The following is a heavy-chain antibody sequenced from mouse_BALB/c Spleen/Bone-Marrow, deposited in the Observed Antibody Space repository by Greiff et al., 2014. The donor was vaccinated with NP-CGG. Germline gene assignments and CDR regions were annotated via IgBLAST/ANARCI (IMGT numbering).Heavy chain of an antibody. CDR1: GFSLTSYG. Sequence: VKLMESGPGLVAPSQSLSITCTVSGFSLTSYGVHWVRQPPGKGLEWLGVIWAGGSTNYNSALMSRLSISKDNSKSQVFLKMNSLQTDDTAMYYCAREGPLLYRGFAYWGQGTLVTVSA. J-gene: IGHJ3*01. D-gene: IGHD2-10*01. CDR2: IWAGGST. CDR3: AREGPLLYRGFAY. V-gene: IGHV2-9*02.